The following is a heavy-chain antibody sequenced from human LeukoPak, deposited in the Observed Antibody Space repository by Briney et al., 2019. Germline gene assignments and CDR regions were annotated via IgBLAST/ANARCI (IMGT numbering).Heavy chain of an antibody. J-gene: IGHJ4*02. V-gene: IGHV1-2*02. CDR1: GYTFTGYY. Sequence: GASVKVSCKASGYTFTGYYMHWVRQAPGQGLEGMGWINPNSGGTNYAQTFQARLTTTRDTSISTAYMELSRLRSDDTAVYYCARRYGSGSNDYWGQGTLVTVSS. D-gene: IGHD3-10*01. CDR2: INPNSGGT. CDR3: ARRYGSGSNDY.